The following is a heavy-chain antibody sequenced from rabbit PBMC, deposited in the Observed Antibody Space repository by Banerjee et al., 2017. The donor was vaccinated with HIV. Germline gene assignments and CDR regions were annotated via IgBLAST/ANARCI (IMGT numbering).Heavy chain of an antibody. CDR1: GFSFSSSYY. CDR3: ARDRFYNGYGGYGYAGFDL. CDR2: IYAGSSGDT. V-gene: IGHV1S45*01. J-gene: IGHJ4*01. D-gene: IGHD6-1*01. Sequence: QEQLVESGGGLVQPEGSLTLTCTASGFSFSSSYYMCWVRQAPGKGLEWIACIYAGSSGDTYYASWAKGRFTISKASWTTVTLQMTSLTAADTASYFCARDRFYNGYGGYGYAGFDLWGPGTLVTVS.